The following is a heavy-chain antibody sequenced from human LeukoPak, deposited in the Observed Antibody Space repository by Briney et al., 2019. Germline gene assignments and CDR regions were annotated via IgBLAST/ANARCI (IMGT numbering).Heavy chain of an antibody. J-gene: IGHJ4*02. CDR2: INPNSGGT. D-gene: IGHD3-10*01. V-gene: IGHV1-2*02. Sequence: ASVKVSCKASGYTFTSYGITWVRQAPGQGLEWMGWINPNSGGTNYAQKFQGRVTMTRDTSISTAYMELSRLRSDDTAVYYCARVDGSGLDYWGQGTLLPVSS. CDR1: GYTFTSYG. CDR3: ARVDGSGLDY.